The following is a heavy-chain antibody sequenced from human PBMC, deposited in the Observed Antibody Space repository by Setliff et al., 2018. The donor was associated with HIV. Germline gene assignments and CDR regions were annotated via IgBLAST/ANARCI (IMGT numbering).Heavy chain of an antibody. D-gene: IGHD6-19*01. Sequence: GASVKVSCKASGGTFSSYTFSWVRQAPGQGLEWMGWISAYNGNTNYAQKLQGRVTMTTDTSTSTAYMELRSLRSDDTAVYHCARGHSSGWYEGRYWGQGTLVTVSS. J-gene: IGHJ4*02. CDR3: ARGHSSGWYEGRY. CDR1: GGTFSSYT. V-gene: IGHV1-18*01. CDR2: ISAYNGNT.